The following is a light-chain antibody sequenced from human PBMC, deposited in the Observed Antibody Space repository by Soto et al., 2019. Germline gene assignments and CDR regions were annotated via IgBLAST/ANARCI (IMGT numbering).Light chain of an antibody. V-gene: IGLV2-14*01. J-gene: IGLJ1*01. CDR3: SSYTTSAPYV. CDR2: EVT. CDR1: SSDVGAYNF. Sequence: QLVLTQPASVSGSPGQSITISCTGTSSDVGAYNFVSWYQHHPGRAPKVIIYEVTIRPSGVSNRFSGSKSGNTASLTISGLQAEDEADYYCSSYTTSAPYVFGSGTKLTVL.